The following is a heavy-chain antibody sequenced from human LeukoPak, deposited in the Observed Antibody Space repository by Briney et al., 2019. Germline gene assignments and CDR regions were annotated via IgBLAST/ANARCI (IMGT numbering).Heavy chain of an antibody. Sequence: PGGSLRLSCAASGFSFSSYDMNWVRQAPGKGLEWVSSISSSSSYIYYAGSVKGRFTISRDNSKNTLYLQMNSLRAEDTAVYYCSRGGYHHGFDIWGQGTMVTVSS. V-gene: IGHV3-21*01. D-gene: IGHD3-16*02. J-gene: IGHJ3*02. CDR1: GFSFSSYD. CDR2: ISSSSSYI. CDR3: SRGGYHHGFDI.